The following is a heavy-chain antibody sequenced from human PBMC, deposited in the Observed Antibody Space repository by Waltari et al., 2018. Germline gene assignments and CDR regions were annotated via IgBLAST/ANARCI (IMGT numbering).Heavy chain of an antibody. V-gene: IGHV4-31*03. CDR3: ARSDFGVVIPYY. D-gene: IGHD3-3*01. CDR1: GGSISSGGYY. CDR2: IYYSGST. Sequence: QVQLQESGPGLVKPSQTLSLTCTVSGGSISSGGYYWSWIRQHPGKGLEWIGYIYYSGSTYYNPSRKSRVTISVDTSKNQFSLKLSSVTAADTAVYYCARSDFGVVIPYYWGQGTLVTVSS. J-gene: IGHJ4*02.